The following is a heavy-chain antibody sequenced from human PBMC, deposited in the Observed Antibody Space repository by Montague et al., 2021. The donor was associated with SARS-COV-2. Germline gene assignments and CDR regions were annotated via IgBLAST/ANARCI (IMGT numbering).Heavy chain of an antibody. D-gene: IGHD2-15*01. CDR3: ARDFGAVVVAAMKYYYSGMDV. CDR2: INQAGSEK. Sequence: SLRLSCAASGFTFSSYWMSWVRQAPGKGLEWVANINQAGSEKYYVDSVKGRFTISRDNAKNSLYLQMNSLRAEDTAVYYCARDFGAVVVAAMKYYYSGMDVGGQGTRVTVSS. J-gene: IGHJ6*02. V-gene: IGHV3-7*03. CDR1: GFTFSSYW.